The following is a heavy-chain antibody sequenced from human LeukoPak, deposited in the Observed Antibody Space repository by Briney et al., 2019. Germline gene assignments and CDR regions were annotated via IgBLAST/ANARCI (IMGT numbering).Heavy chain of an antibody. V-gene: IGHV3-21*01. CDR2: ISSSSSYI. J-gene: IGHJ4*02. CDR1: GFTFSSYS. Sequence: GGSLRLSCSASGFTFSSYSMNWVRQAPGKGLEWVSSISSSSSYIYYADSVKGRFTISRDNAKNSLYLQMNSLRAEDTAVYYCAKDGGVDFWSGLYYFDYWGQGTLVTVSS. CDR3: AKDGGVDFWSGLYYFDY. D-gene: IGHD3-3*01.